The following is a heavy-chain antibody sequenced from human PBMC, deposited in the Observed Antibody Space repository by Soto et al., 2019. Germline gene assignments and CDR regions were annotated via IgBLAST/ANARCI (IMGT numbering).Heavy chain of an antibody. CDR2: IDPSDSYT. CDR3: ARHPDDSSSMEV. D-gene: IGHD6-6*01. CDR1: GYSFTSYW. Sequence: PGESLQISCKGSGYSFTSYWISWVRQMPGKGLEWIGRIDPSDSYTNYSPSFQGHVTISADKSIRNAYLQWSSLKASDTAMYYCARHPDDSSSMEVWGKGTKVTVSS. J-gene: IGHJ6*04. V-gene: IGHV5-10-1*01.